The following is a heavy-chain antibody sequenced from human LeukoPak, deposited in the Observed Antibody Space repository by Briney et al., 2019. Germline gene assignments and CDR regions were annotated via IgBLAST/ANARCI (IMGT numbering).Heavy chain of an antibody. Sequence: GGSLRLSCAAPGFTFGSYAMHWVRQAPGKGLEWVAVISYDGSNKYYADSVKGRFTISRDNSKNTLYLQMNSLRAEDTAVYYCARGAYGDYVKTLLDYWGQGTLVTVSS. CDR3: ARGAYGDYVKTLLDY. J-gene: IGHJ4*02. CDR2: ISYDGSNK. CDR1: GFTFGSYA. D-gene: IGHD4-17*01. V-gene: IGHV3-30-3*01.